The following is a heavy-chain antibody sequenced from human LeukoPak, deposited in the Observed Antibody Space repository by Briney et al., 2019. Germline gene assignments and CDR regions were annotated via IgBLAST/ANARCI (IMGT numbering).Heavy chain of an antibody. CDR3: AKDYYYDSSGYSYFDY. Sequence: GGSLRLSCVASGFTFNDYAMHWVRQAPGKGLEWVSGISWNSGTIGYADSVKGRFTISRDNAKNSLYLQMNSLRAEDMAFYYCAKDYYYDSSGYSYFDYWGQGALVTVSS. V-gene: IGHV3-9*03. J-gene: IGHJ4*02. D-gene: IGHD3-22*01. CDR1: GFTFNDYA. CDR2: ISWNSGTI.